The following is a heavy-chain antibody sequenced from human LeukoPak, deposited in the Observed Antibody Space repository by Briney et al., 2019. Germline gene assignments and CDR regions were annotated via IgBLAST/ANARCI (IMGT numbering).Heavy chain of an antibody. CDR1: GFTFSSYS. J-gene: IGHJ5*02. Sequence: GGSLRLSCAASGFTFSSYSMNWFRQAPGKGLEWVSYISSSSSTIYYADSVKGRFTISRDNAKNSLYLQMNSLRAEDTAVYYCASQASSSWYGNWFDPWGQGTLVTVPS. CDR2: ISSSSSTI. V-gene: IGHV3-48*04. D-gene: IGHD6-13*01. CDR3: ASQASSSWYGNWFDP.